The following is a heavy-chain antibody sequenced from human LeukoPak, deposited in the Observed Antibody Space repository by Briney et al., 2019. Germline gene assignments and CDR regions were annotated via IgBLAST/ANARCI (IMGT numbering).Heavy chain of an antibody. J-gene: IGHJ5*02. CDR3: ARDRAGYYGTPFDP. CDR2: IYYSGST. Sequence: SETLSLTCAVSGGSISSYYWSWIRQPPGKGLEWIGYIYYSGSTNYNPSLKSRVTISVDTSKNQFSLKLSSVTAADTAVYYCARDRAGYYGTPFDPWGQGTLVTVSS. D-gene: IGHD3-9*01. CDR1: GGSISSYY. V-gene: IGHV4-59*01.